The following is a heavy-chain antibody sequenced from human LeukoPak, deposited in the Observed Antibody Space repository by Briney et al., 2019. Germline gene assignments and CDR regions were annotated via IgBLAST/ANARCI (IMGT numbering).Heavy chain of an antibody. J-gene: IGHJ6*03. CDR2: ISSSSSYI. CDR1: GFTFSSYS. V-gene: IGHV3-21*01. CDR3: ARDGPTYYYYMDV. Sequence: GGSLRLSCAASGFTFSSYSMNWVRQAPGKGLEWVSSISSSSSYIYYADSVKGRFTISRDNAKNSLYLQMNSLRAEDTAVYYCARDGPTYYYYMDVWGKGTTVTVSS.